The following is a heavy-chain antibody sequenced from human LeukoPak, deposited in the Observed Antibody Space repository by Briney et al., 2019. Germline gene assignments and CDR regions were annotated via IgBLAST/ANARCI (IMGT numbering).Heavy chain of an antibody. CDR3: AKHHYAVGGYIGYFDY. CDR1: GGFISSSYYY. Sequence: KSSETLSLTCTVSGGFISSSYYYWAWIRQPPGKDLEWIGSIYYSGSTYYNPSLQSRVTVSVDTSKNQFPLKLSSVTAADTAIYYCAKHHYAVGGYIGYFDYWGRGTLVTVSS. J-gene: IGHJ4*02. D-gene: IGHD2-15*01. V-gene: IGHV4-39*01. CDR2: IYYSGST.